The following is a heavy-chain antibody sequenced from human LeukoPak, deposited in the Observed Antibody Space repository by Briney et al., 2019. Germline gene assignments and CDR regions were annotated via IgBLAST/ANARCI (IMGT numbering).Heavy chain of an antibody. CDR2: ISYDGSNK. J-gene: IGHJ6*02. CDR1: GFTFSSYG. CDR3: AKCGYCSSTSCYIIQNYYYYGMDV. D-gene: IGHD2-2*02. V-gene: IGHV3-30*18. Sequence: GRSLRLSCAASGFTFSSYGMHWVRQAPGKGLEWVAVISYDGSNKYYADSVKGRFTISRDNSKNTLYLQMNSLRAEDTAVYYCAKCGYCSSTSCYIIQNYYYYGMDVWGQGTTVTVSS.